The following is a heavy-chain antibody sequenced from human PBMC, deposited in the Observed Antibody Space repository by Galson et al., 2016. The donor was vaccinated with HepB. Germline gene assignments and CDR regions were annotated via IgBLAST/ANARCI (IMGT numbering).Heavy chain of an antibody. CDR1: GFIFSNHA. J-gene: IGHJ5*02. D-gene: IGHD2-2*01. V-gene: IGHV3-23*01. Sequence: SLRLSCAASGFIFSNHAMSWVRQAPGKGLEWVSGISGGSIGIYYAVPVRGRFTISRDNSKNTLYLQMNSLRDEDTAVYYCVRDLSRGGRYQLLSGVLDPWGQGTLVTVSS. CDR2: ISGGSIGI. CDR3: VRDLSRGGRYQLLSGVLDP.